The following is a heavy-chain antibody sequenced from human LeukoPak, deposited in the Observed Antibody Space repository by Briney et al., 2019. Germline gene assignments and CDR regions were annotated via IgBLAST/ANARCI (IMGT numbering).Heavy chain of an antibody. V-gene: IGHV1-18*01. D-gene: IGHD5-12*01. J-gene: IGHJ6*03. Sequence: ASVNVSRKASGYTFTSYGISWVRQAPGPGLEWMGWISAYNGNTNYAQKLQGRVTMTTDTSTSTAYMELRSLRSDDTAVYYCARWVRVSMRDYYMDVWGKGTTVTVSS. CDR1: GYTFTSYG. CDR3: ARWVRVSMRDYYMDV. CDR2: ISAYNGNT.